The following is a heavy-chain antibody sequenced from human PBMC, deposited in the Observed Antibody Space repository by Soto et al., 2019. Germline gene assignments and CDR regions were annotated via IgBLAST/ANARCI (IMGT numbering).Heavy chain of an antibody. CDR3: AKAPRGTMVRGVIPG. J-gene: IGHJ4*02. CDR1: GFTFSSYA. V-gene: IGHV3-23*01. Sequence: GGSLRLSCAASGFTFSSYAMSWVRQAPGKGLEWVSAVSGSGGSTYYAASVKGRFTISRDNSKNTLYLQMNSLRAEDTAVYYCAKAPRGTMVRGVIPGWGQGTLVTVSS. CDR2: VSGSGGST. D-gene: IGHD3-10*01.